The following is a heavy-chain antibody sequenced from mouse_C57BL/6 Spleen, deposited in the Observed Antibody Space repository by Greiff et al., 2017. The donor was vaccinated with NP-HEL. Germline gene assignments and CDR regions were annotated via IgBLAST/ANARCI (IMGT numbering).Heavy chain of an antibody. CDR3: ARSPFDGYDFDY. CDR2: IRNKANGYTT. D-gene: IGHD2-3*01. J-gene: IGHJ2*01. Sequence: DVKLVESGGGLVQPGGSLSLSCAASGFTFTDYYMSWVRQPPGKALEWLGFIRNKANGYTTEYSASVKGRFTISRDNSQSILYLQMNALRAEDSATYYCARSPFDGYDFDYWGQGTTLTVSS. CDR1: GFTFTDYY. V-gene: IGHV7-3*01.